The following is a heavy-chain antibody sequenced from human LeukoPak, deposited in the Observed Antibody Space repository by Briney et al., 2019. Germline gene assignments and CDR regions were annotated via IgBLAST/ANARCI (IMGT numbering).Heavy chain of an antibody. CDR3: ARSSTRTFDY. V-gene: IGHV4-38-2*01. D-gene: IGHD2-2*01. CDR1: GFTFTSYG. J-gene: IGHJ4*02. CDR2: IYYSGNA. Sequence: PGGSLRLSCAASGFTFTSYGMSWVRQAPGKGLEWIGSIYYSGNAYYNPSLKSRVSISVDTSKNQFSLKLNSVAAADTAVYYCARSSTRTFDYWGQGTLVTFSS.